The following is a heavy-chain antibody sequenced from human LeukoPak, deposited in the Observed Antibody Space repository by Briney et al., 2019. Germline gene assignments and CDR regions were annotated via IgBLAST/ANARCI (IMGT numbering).Heavy chain of an antibody. Sequence: GRSLRLSCAASGFTFDDYAMHWVRQAPGKGLEWVSGISWNSGSIGYADSVKGRFTISRDNAKNTLYLQMNSLRPEDTAVYYCARDRPHNWFDPWGQGTLVTVSS. D-gene: IGHD6-6*01. V-gene: IGHV3-9*01. CDR3: ARDRPHNWFDP. CDR1: GFTFDDYA. J-gene: IGHJ5*02. CDR2: ISWNSGSI.